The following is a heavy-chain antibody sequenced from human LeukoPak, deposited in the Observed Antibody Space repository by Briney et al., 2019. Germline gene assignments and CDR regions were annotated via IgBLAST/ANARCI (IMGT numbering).Heavy chain of an antibody. CDR3: AREFCSGGSCYGQNAFDI. CDR1: GGTFTSYA. J-gene: IGHJ3*02. D-gene: IGHD2-15*01. Sequence: ASVKVSCKASGGTFTSYAMNWVRQAPGQGLEWMGWINTNTGNPTYAQGFTGRFVSSLDTSVSTAYLQISSLKAEDTAVYYCAREFCSGGSCYGQNAFDIWGQGTMVTVSS. CDR2: INTNTGNP. V-gene: IGHV7-4-1*02.